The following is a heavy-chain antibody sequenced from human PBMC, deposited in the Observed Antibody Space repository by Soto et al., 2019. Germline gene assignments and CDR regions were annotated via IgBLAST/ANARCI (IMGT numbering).Heavy chain of an antibody. J-gene: IGHJ6*03. Sequence: SETLSLTCTVSGGSISSYYWSWIRQPPGKGLEWIGYIYYSGSTNYNPSLKSRVTISVDTSKNQFSLELSSVTVADTAVYYCALLKDYYYYMDVWGKGTTVTAP. D-gene: IGHD2-21*01. CDR1: GGSISSYY. CDR3: ALLKDYYYYMDV. V-gene: IGHV4-59*01. CDR2: IYYSGST.